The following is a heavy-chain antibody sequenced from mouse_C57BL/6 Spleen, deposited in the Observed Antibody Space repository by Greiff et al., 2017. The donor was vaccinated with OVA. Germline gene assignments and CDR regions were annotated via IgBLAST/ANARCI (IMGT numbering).Heavy chain of an antibody. CDR2: IHPNSGST. CDR1: GYTFTSYW. V-gene: IGHV1-64*01. J-gene: IGHJ3*01. Sequence: VQLQQPGAELVKPGASVKLSCKASGYTFTSYWMHWVKQRPGQGLEWIGMIHPNSGSTNYNEKFKSKATLTVDKSSSTAYMQLSSLTSEDSAVYYCARPYGSPSWFAYWGQGTLVTVSA. D-gene: IGHD1-1*01. CDR3: ARPYGSPSWFAY.